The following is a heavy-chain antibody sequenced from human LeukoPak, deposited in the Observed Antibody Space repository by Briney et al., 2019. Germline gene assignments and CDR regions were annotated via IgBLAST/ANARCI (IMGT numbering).Heavy chain of an antibody. D-gene: IGHD5-24*01. Sequence: ASVKVSCKASGYTFTSYDINWVRQATGQGLEWMGWMNPNSGNTGYAQKFQGRVTMTRNTSISTAYMELSSLRSEDTAVYYCARGRDGYWYFDLWGRGTLVTVSS. CDR1: GYTFTSYD. CDR2: MNPNSGNT. V-gene: IGHV1-8*01. CDR3: ARGRDGYWYFDL. J-gene: IGHJ2*01.